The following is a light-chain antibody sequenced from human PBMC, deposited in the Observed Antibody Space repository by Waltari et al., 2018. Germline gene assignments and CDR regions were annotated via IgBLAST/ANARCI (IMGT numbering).Light chain of an antibody. Sequence: ELVMTQSPATLSVSPGERATLSCRASQSVSINLAWYQKKPGQAPRLLIYGAPTRATGIPARFSGSGSGTEFTLTISSLQSEDFAVYYCQQYNNGPPWTFGQGTKVEIK. J-gene: IGKJ1*01. CDR2: GAP. V-gene: IGKV3-15*01. CDR1: QSVSIN. CDR3: QQYNNGPPWT.